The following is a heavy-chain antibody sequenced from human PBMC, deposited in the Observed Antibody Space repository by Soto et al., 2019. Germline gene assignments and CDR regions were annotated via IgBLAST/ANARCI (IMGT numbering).Heavy chain of an antibody. CDR1: GGSISSYY. V-gene: IGHV4-59*01. D-gene: IGHD2-2*01. Sequence: QVQLQESGPGLVKPSETLSLTCTVSGGSISSYYWSWIRQPPGKGLEWIGYIYYSGSTNYNPSLKRRVTTSVDTSKNQFSLKLSSVTAADTAVYYCARDGGLGYCSSTSCLSDAFDIWGQGTMVTVSS. J-gene: IGHJ3*02. CDR2: IYYSGST. CDR3: ARDGGLGYCSSTSCLSDAFDI.